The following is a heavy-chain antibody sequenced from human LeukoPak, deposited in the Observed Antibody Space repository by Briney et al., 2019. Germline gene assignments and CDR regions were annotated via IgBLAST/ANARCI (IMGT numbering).Heavy chain of an antibody. Sequence: GGSLRLSCAASGFTFSTYEMNWVRQAPGKGLEWVANIKADGSEKYYVDSVKGRFTISRDDAKRTVDLQMDNLRAEDTAIYYCAYRNNFEYWGQGALVTVSS. CDR1: GFTFSTYE. J-gene: IGHJ4*02. D-gene: IGHD1-26*01. CDR3: AYRNNFEY. CDR2: IKADGSEK. V-gene: IGHV3-7*05.